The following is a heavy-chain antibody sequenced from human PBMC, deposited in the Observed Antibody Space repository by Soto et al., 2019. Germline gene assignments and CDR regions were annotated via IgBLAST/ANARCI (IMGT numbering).Heavy chain of an antibody. D-gene: IGHD5-18*01. CDR3: ARGELQLWSRGFDY. CDR1: GYTFTSYA. CDR2: INAGNGNT. J-gene: IGHJ4*02. Sequence: QVQLVQSGAEVKKPGASVKVSCKASGYTFTSYAMHWVRQAPGQRLEWMGWINAGNGNTKYSQKFQGRVTITRDTSASTAYMELSSLRSEDTAVYYCARGELQLWSRGFDYWGQGTLVTVSS. V-gene: IGHV1-3*01.